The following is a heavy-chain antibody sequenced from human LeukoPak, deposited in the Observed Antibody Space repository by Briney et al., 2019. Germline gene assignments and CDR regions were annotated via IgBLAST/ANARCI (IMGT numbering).Heavy chain of an antibody. Sequence: PGGSLRLSCAASGFTFGSYEMNWVRQAPGKGLEWVSYISSSGSTIYYADSVKGRFTISRDNAKNSLYLQMNSLRAEDTAVYYCARVFGRYNWFDPWGQGTLVTVSS. V-gene: IGHV3-48*03. J-gene: IGHJ5*02. CDR2: ISSSGSTI. CDR3: ARVFGRYNWFDP. CDR1: GFTFGSYE. D-gene: IGHD3-10*02.